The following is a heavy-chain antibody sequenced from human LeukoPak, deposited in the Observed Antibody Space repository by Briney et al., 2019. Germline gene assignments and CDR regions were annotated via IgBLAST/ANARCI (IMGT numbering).Heavy chain of an antibody. CDR3: ARHPFATPFDY. V-gene: IGHV4-59*08. J-gene: IGHJ4*02. CDR2: MYHTGHT. D-gene: IGHD2-15*01. CDR1: GGSISNYY. Sequence: SETLSLTCNVSGGSISNYYWSWIRQPPGKGLEWIGYMYHTGHTMYNSSLKSRVTMSLDTSKNHFSLRLSSVTAADPAVYYCARHPFATPFDYWGPGTLVTVSS.